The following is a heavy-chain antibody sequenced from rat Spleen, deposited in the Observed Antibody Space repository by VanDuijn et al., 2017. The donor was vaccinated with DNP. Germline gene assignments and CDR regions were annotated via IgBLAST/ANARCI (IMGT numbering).Heavy chain of an antibody. D-gene: IGHD1-2*01. J-gene: IGHJ3*01. CDR2: ISPSGGST. CDR1: GFTFSNYD. V-gene: IGHV5-25*01. Sequence: EVQLVESGGGLVQPGRSLKLSCAASGFTFSNYDMAWVRQAPTKGLEWVASISPSGGSTYYRDSVKGRFTVSRDDAKSSLYLQMNSLRSEDTATYYCARPFSSSYLFAHWGQGTLVTVSS. CDR3: ARPFSSSYLFAH.